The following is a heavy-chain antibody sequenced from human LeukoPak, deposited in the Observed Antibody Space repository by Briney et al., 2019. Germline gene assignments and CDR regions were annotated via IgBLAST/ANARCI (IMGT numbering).Heavy chain of an antibody. CDR3: ARARGDIVATITYYYYMDV. CDR2: IIPIFGTA. CDR1: GGTFSSYA. V-gene: IGHV1-69*05. J-gene: IGHJ6*03. Sequence: GASVTVSCKASGGTFSSYAISWVRQAPGQGLEWMGGIIPIFGTANYAQKFQGRVTITTDESTSTAYMELSSLRSEDTAVYYCARARGDIVATITYYYYMDVWGKGTTVTVSS. D-gene: IGHD5-12*01.